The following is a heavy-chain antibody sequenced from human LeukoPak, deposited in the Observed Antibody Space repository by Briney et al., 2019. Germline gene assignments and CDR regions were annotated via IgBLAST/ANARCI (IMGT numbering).Heavy chain of an antibody. CDR2: IYPGDSDT. Sequence: GESLKISCKGSGYKFTTYWIGWVRQMPGKGLEWMGLIYPGDSDTRYSPSFQGQVTISADKSISTAYLQWSSLKASDTAMYYCTRLDGSGTYGRGPDYWGQGTLVTVSS. CDR1: GYKFTTYW. CDR3: TRLDGSGTYGRGPDY. D-gene: IGHD3-10*01. J-gene: IGHJ4*02. V-gene: IGHV5-51*01.